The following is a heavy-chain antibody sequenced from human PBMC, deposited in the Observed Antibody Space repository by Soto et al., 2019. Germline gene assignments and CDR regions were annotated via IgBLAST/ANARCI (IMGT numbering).Heavy chain of an antibody. CDR2: ISYDGSNK. CDR1: GFTFSSYG. Sequence: GGSLRLSCAASGFTFSSYGMHWVRQAPGKGLEWVAVISYDGSNKYYADSVKGRFTISRDNSKNTLYLQMNSLRAEDTAVYYCAKDRGSGYPYFDYWGQGTLVTVSS. CDR3: AKDRGSGYPYFDY. D-gene: IGHD3-22*01. V-gene: IGHV3-30*18. J-gene: IGHJ4*02.